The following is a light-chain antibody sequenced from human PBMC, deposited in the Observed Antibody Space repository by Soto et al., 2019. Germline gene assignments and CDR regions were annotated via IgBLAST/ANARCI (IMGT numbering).Light chain of an antibody. V-gene: IGLV2-11*01. CDR2: GVS. CDR3: CSYVDTDTWV. J-gene: IGLJ3*02. CDR1: NSDVGGYNY. Sequence: QSVLTQPRSVSGSPGQSVTICCTGTNSDVGGYNYVSWYQHYPGEAPKLMISGVSERPSGVPDRFSGSKSGNTASLTISGLQAEDEADYYCCSYVDTDTWVFGGGTKVTVL.